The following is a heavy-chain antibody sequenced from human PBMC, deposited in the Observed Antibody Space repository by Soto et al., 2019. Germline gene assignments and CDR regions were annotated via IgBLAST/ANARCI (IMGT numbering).Heavy chain of an antibody. CDR1: GGSISSGDYY. V-gene: IGHV4-30-4*01. Sequence: KPSETLSLTCTVSGGSISSGDYYRSWIRQPPGKGLEWIGYIYYSGSTYYNPSLKSRVTISVDTSKNQFSLKLSSVTAADTAVYYCARGGXLLWFGAQDYYYYGMDVWGQGTTVTVSS. CDR3: ARGGXLLWFGAQDYYYYGMDV. D-gene: IGHD3-10*01. CDR2: IYYSGST. J-gene: IGHJ6*02.